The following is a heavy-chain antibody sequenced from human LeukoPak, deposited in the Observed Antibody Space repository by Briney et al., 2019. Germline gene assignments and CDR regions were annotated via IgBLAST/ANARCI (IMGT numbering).Heavy chain of an antibody. D-gene: IGHD3-10*01. CDR1: GFTFSSYA. CDR3: AKTVYYHRSGSQTYFDY. J-gene: IGHJ4*02. Sequence: GGSLRLSCAASGFTFSSYAMHWVRQAPGKGLEWVAAISSDGGNKYYADSVKGRFTISRDNSKNTLYLQMNSLRAEDTAVYYCAKTVYYHRSGSQTYFDYWGQGTLVTVSS. CDR2: ISSDGGNK. V-gene: IGHV3-30*18.